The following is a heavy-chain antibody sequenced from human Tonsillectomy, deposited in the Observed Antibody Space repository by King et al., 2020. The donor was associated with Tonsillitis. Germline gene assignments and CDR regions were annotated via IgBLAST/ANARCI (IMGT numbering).Heavy chain of an antibody. CDR2: INPSGGDT. CDR1: GYTFTSYY. D-gene: IGHD3-22*01. J-gene: IGHJ4*02. V-gene: IGHV1-46*03. Sequence: QLVQSGAEVKKPGASVKVSCQASGYTFTSYYIHWVRQAPGQGLEWMGIINPSGGDTSYAQRFQGRVTMTRDPSTSTVYMELSSLRSEDTAVYYCARTYDKYYFDYWGQGTLVTVSS. CDR3: ARTYDKYYFDY.